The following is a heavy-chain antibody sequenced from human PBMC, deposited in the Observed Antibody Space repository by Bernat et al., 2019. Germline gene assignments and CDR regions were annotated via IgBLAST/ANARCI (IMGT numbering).Heavy chain of an antibody. CDR3: AGGDSSGGYRAGYYFDY. CDR2: ISSSSSYI. CDR1: GFTFSSYS. D-gene: IGHD6-19*01. Sequence: EVQLVESGGGLVKPGGSLRLSCAASGFTFSSYSMNWVRQAPGKGLEWVSSISSSSSYIYTADPGKGRFTITRDNAKNSLYLQMNSLRAEDTAVYFCAGGDSSGGYRAGYYFDYWGQGTLVTVSS. V-gene: IGHV3-21*01. J-gene: IGHJ4*02.